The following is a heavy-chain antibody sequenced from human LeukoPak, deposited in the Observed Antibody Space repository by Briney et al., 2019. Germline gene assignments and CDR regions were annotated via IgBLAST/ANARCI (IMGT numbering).Heavy chain of an antibody. CDR1: GFTLSTNW. D-gene: IGHD5-12*01. CDR2: INQDGGDK. Sequence: GGSLRLSCAASGFTLSTNWMSWVRQAPGKGLEWVANINQDGGDKNYVDFVKGRFTISRDNAKNSLYLQMNSLRVEDTAVYYCVRWATLSPWGQRTLVTVSS. V-gene: IGHV3-7*01. J-gene: IGHJ5*02. CDR3: VRWATLSP.